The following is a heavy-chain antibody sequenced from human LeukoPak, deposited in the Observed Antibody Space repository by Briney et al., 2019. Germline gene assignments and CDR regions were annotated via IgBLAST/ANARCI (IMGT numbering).Heavy chain of an antibody. V-gene: IGHV4-59*12. Sequence: SETLSLTCTVSGGSISSYYWSWIRQPPGKGLEWIGYIYYSGSTYYNPSLKSRVTISVDTSKNQFSLKLSSVTAADTAVYYCARGGYYDSSGYAARGRPPSAEYFQHWGQGTLVTVSS. CDR1: GGSISSYY. CDR3: ARGGYYDSSGYAARGRPPSAEYFQH. D-gene: IGHD3-22*01. CDR2: IYYSGST. J-gene: IGHJ1*01.